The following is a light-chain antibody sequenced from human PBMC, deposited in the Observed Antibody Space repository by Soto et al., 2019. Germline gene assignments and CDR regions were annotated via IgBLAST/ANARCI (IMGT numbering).Light chain of an antibody. CDR2: DAS. J-gene: IGKJ1*01. CDR3: QQRSNWPPTT. CDR1: QSVSSY. V-gene: IGKV3-11*01. Sequence: EIVLTPSPATLSLSPGERATLSCRASQSVSSYLAWYQQKPGQAPRLLIYDASNRATGIPARFSGSGSGTDFTLTISSLEPEDFAVYYYQQRSNWPPTTFGQGTKVDIK.